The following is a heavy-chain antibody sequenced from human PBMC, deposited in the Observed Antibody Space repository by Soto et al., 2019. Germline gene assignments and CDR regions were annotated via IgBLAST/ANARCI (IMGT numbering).Heavy chain of an antibody. J-gene: IGHJ6*02. V-gene: IGHV3-30*18. Sequence: PGGSLRLSCAASGFTFSSYVMHWVRQAPGKGLEWVAVISYDGSNKYYADSVKGRFTISRDNSKNTLYLQMNSLRAEDTAVYYCAKSGPKGSGSRYYYYYGMDVWGQGTTVTVSS. CDR1: GFTFSSYV. CDR2: ISYDGSNK. D-gene: IGHD3-10*01. CDR3: AKSGPKGSGSRYYYYYGMDV.